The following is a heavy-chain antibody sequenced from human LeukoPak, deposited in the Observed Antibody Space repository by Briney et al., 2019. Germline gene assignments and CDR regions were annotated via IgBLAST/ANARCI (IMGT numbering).Heavy chain of an antibody. CDR1: GGSFSGYY. CDR2: INHSGST. CDR3: ARGGYYGSGSYSVDY. J-gene: IGHJ4*02. V-gene: IGHV4-34*01. D-gene: IGHD3-10*01. Sequence: SETLSLTCAVYGGSFSGYYWSWIRQPPGKGLEWIGEINHSGSTNYNPSLKSRVTISVDTSKNQFSLKLSSVTAADTAIYYCARGGYYGSGSYSVDYWGQGTLVTVSS.